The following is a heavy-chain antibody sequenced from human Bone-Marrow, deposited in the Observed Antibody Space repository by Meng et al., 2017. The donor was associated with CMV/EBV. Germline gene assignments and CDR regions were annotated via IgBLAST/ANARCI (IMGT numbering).Heavy chain of an antibody. CDR1: GYTFTSYY. D-gene: IGHD3-3*01. Sequence: SVKVSCKASGYTFTSYYMHWVRQAPGQGLEWMGIINPSGGSTSYAQKFQGRVTMTRDTSTSTVYMELSSLRSEDTAVYYCARESDFWSGSVGYYYGMDVWGQGTTVTVSS. CDR3: ARESDFWSGSVGYYYGMDV. V-gene: IGHV1-46*01. CDR2: INPSGGST. J-gene: IGHJ6*02.